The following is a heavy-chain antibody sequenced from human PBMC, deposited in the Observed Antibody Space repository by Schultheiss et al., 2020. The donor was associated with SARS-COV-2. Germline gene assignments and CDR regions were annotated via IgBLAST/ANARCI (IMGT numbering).Heavy chain of an antibody. Sequence: ASVKVSCKASGYTFTSYGISWVRQAPGQGLEWMGWISANNGNRNYAQKFQGRVTMTTDTSTSTAYMELRSLRSDDTAVYYCARDVCSSTSCYGGFPNYYYMDVWGKGTTVTVSS. D-gene: IGHD2-2*01. J-gene: IGHJ6*03. CDR3: ARDVCSSTSCYGGFPNYYYMDV. CDR1: GYTFTSYG. V-gene: IGHV1-18*01. CDR2: ISANNGNR.